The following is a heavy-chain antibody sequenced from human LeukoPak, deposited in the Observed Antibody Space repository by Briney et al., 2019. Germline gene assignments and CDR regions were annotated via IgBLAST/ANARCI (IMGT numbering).Heavy chain of an antibody. CDR1: GFTFSSYA. D-gene: IGHD5-18*01. J-gene: IGHJ4*02. V-gene: IGHV3-23*01. Sequence: GGSLRLSCAASGFTFSSYAMSWVRQAPGKGLEWVSAISGSGGSTYYADSVKGRFTISRDNSKNTLYLQMNSLRAEDTAVYYCARRTEDTIMVTDKPFDYWGQGTLVTVSS. CDR2: ISGSGGST. CDR3: ARRTEDTIMVTDKPFDY.